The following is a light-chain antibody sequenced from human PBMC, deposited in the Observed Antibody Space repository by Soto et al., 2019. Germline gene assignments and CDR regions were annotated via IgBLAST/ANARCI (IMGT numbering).Light chain of an antibody. CDR1: QSVGSN. CDR3: QQYNNWPPDRT. V-gene: IGKV3-15*01. CDR2: GAS. Sequence: EIVMTQSPATLSVSPGERDTLSCRASQSVGSNLAWYQQRPGQAPRLLIYGASTRATGVPARFSGSGSGTEFTLTISSLQSEDFGIYFCQQYNNWPPDRTFGQGTKVEIK. J-gene: IGKJ1*01.